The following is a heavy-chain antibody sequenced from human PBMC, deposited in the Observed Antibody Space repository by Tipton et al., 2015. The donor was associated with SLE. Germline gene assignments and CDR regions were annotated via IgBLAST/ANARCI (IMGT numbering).Heavy chain of an antibody. CDR1: GYTFTSYG. CDR3: AIGLTLLVVKDGFDV. CDR2: ISAYNGNT. J-gene: IGHJ3*01. V-gene: IGHV1-18*01. Sequence: QLVQSGVEVKKPGPSVKVACKASGYTFTSYGTRWVRQAPGQGLEWMGWISAYNGNTKYEQKLQGRVTMTTDTSTSTAYMELSRLRTDDTAVYYCAIGLTLLVVKDGFDVWGQGTMVTVSS. D-gene: IGHD3-22*01.